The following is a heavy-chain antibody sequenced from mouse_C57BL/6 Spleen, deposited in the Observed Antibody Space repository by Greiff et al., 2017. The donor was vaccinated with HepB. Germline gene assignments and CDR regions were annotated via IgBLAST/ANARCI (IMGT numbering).Heavy chain of an antibody. Sequence: QVTLKECGPGILQSSQTLSLTCSFSGFSLSTSGMGVSWIRQPSGKGLEWLAHIYWDDDMRYNPSLKSRLTISKDTSRNQVFLKITSVDTADTATYYCARKVTTYFDYWGQGTTLTVSS. CDR2: IYWDDDM. CDR3: ARKVTTYFDY. V-gene: IGHV8-12*01. CDR1: GFSLSTSGMG. J-gene: IGHJ2*01. D-gene: IGHD2-1*01.